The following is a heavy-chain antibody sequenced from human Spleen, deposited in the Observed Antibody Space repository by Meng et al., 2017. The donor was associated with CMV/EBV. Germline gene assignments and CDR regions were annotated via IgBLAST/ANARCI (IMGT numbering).Heavy chain of an antibody. CDR3: ARGWVRKSFDL. D-gene: IGHD1-14*01. J-gene: IGHJ4*02. V-gene: IGHV3-21*01. Sequence: GESLKISCAASGFTFRSYSMNWVRQAPGKGLEWIATIVGDSNYIYYADSLRGRFTISRDNDKNSLFLQMNTLRVEDTAVYFCARGWVRKSFDLWGQGILVTVSS. CDR2: IVGDSNYI. CDR1: GFTFRSYS.